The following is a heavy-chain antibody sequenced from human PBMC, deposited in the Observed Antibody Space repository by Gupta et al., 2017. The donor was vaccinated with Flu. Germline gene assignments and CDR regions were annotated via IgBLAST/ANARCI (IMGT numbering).Heavy chain of an antibody. D-gene: IGHD6-13*01. CDR3: ASLLPAGNDPDY. V-gene: IGHV4-39*01. CDR2: MYYSGST. Sequence: QLQLQESGPGLVKPSETLSLTCTVSGGTISSSSYYWGWIRQSPGKGLEWIASMYYSGSTFYNPSLESRVTMSVDKSKNQFSLNLRSVTAADTAVYYCASLLPAGNDPDYWGQGTLVTVSS. CDR1: GGTISSSSYY. J-gene: IGHJ4*02.